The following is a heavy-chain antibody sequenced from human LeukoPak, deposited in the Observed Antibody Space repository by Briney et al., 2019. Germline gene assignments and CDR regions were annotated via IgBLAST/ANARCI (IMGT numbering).Heavy chain of an antibody. Sequence: HTGGSLRLSCAASGFTFSTYEMNWVRQAPGKGLEWVSYISSSGSTIYYADSVRGRFTISRDNAKNSLYLQMNSLRAEDTAVYYCARVGSRNRYSGTKGETSFDYWGQGTLVTVSS. CDR1: GFTFSTYE. V-gene: IGHV3-48*03. J-gene: IGHJ4*02. CDR3: ARVGSRNRYSGTKGETSFDY. D-gene: IGHD1-26*01. CDR2: ISSSGSTI.